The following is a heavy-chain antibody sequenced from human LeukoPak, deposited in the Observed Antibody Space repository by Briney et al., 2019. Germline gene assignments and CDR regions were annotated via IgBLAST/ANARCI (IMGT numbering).Heavy chain of an antibody. CDR2: IYHSGST. J-gene: IGHJ4*02. CDR3: AIDRITIFGVVLDY. V-gene: IGHV4-38-2*02. CDR1: GYSISSGYY. Sequence: PSETLSLTCTVSGYSISSGYYWGWIRQPPGKGLEWIGSIYHSGSTCYNPSLKSRVTISVDTSKNQFSLKLSSVTAADTAVYYCAIDRITIFGVVLDYWGQGTLVTVSS. D-gene: IGHD3-3*01.